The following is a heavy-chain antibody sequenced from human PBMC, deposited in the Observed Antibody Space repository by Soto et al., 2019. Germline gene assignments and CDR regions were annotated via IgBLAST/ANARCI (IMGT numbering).Heavy chain of an antibody. CDR1: GGSFSGYY. V-gene: IGHV4-34*01. D-gene: IGHD6-6*01. CDR3: ARSHIVPRLFMYPYDY. Sequence: PSETLSLTCAVYGGSFSGYYWTWIRHPPGTGLEWIGEINHSGSTNYNPSLKSRVTISVDTSKNQFSLKLRSVTAADTAVYYCARSHIVPRLFMYPYDYWGQGTPVTVSS. J-gene: IGHJ4*02. CDR2: INHSGST.